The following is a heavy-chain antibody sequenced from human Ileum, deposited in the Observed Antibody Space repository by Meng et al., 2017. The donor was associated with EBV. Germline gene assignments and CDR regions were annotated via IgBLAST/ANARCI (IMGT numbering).Heavy chain of an antibody. V-gene: IGHV4-4*02. Sequence: GQSQGSGPGLVKPSGTLSLTCAVSGDSVSGSDWWSWVRQPPGKGLEWIGEVYHDGATNYHPSLKSRVTISLDKSKNEVNLHLNSLTAADTAVYFCARSSPIVRGLDYWGQGTLVTVSS. D-gene: IGHD3-10*01. J-gene: IGHJ4*02. CDR1: GDSVSGSDW. CDR2: VYHDGAT. CDR3: ARSSPIVRGLDY.